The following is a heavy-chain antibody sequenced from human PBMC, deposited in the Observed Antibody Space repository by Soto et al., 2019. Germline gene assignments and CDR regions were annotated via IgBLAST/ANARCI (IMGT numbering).Heavy chain of an antibody. D-gene: IGHD6-6*01. Sequence: QVQLVESGGGVVQPGRSLRLSCAASGFTFSSCGMHGVRQAPGKGLEWVAVIWYDGSNKYYAESVKGRFTIYRDNSKNTLYLQINSLRAEDTAVYYGARAQISSSNYDGMDVWGQGTAFTLYS. CDR3: ARAQISSSNYDGMDV. CDR2: IWYDGSNK. V-gene: IGHV3-33*01. CDR1: GFTFSSCG. J-gene: IGHJ6*02.